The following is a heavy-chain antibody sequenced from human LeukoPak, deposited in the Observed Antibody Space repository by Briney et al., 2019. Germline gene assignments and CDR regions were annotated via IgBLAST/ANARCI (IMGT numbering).Heavy chain of an antibody. CDR2: INEDGGEI. D-gene: IGHD2-15*01. J-gene: IGHJ4*02. CDR3: TKASAARCIGVFCYPFDH. Sequence: GGSLRLSCAASGFTFSDYYMTWVRQAPKKGLEWVASINEDGGEIHYVDSVKGRFTISRDNAKNSLYLQMNSLTAEDTAVYYCTKASAARCIGVFCYPFDHWGQGTLVTVSS. V-gene: IGHV3-7*03. CDR1: GFTFSDYY.